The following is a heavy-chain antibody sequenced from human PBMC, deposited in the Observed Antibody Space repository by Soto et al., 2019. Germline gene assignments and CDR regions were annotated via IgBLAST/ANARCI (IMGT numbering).Heavy chain of an antibody. CDR1: GYTFTSYA. Sequence: ASVKVSCKASGYTFTSYAMHWVRQAPGQRLELMGWINAGNGNTKYSQKFQGRVTITRDTSASTAYMELSSLRSEDTAVYYCARDRRYCSSTSCYKYYGMDVWGQGTTVTVSS. CDR2: INAGNGNT. V-gene: IGHV1-3*01. J-gene: IGHJ6*02. D-gene: IGHD2-2*02. CDR3: ARDRRYCSSTSCYKYYGMDV.